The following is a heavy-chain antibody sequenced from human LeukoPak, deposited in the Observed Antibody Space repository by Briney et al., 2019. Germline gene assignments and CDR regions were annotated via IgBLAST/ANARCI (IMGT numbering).Heavy chain of an antibody. CDR3: AKDGGDCSSISCLYFFDS. D-gene: IGHD2-2*01. CDR2: INPSGGST. Sequence: ASVKVSCKTSGYTFTNYYMHWVRQAPGQGLEWMGIINPSGGSTNYARKFQGRVTMTRDTSTSTVYMGVSSLRSEDTSVYYCAKDGGDCSSISCLYFFDSWGQGTLVTVSS. CDR1: GYTFTNYY. J-gene: IGHJ4*02. V-gene: IGHV1-46*01.